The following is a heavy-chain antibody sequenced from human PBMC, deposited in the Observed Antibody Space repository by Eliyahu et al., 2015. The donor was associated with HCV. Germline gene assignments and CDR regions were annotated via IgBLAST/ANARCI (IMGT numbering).Heavy chain of an antibody. CDR2: FNPNSGGA. D-gene: IGHD2-15*01. CDR1: GYXFTDYY. J-gene: IGHJ3*01. Sequence: QVQLVQSGAEVKKPGASVKVSCKASGYXFTDYYMHWVRQAPGQGLEWMGWFNPNSGGANFAQKFHGRVTLTRDTSVSTAYMELNRLTSDDTAVYYCARDRNIVVVVAATGYTGMGSFNVWGQGTLVTVSS. CDR3: ARDRNIVVVVAATGYTGMGSFNV. V-gene: IGHV1-2*02.